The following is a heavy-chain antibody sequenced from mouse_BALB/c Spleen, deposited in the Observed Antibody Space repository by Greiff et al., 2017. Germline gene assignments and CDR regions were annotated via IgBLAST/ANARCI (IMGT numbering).Heavy chain of an antibody. V-gene: IGHV7-3*02. Sequence: EVKLVESGGGLVQPGGSLRLSCATSGFTFTDYYMSWVRQPPGKALEWLGFIRNKANGYTTEYSASVKGRFTISRDNSQSILYLQMNTLRAEDSATYYCARYDGYWYFDVWGAGTTVTVSS. CDR3: ARYDGYWYFDV. CDR2: IRNKANGYTT. D-gene: IGHD2-3*01. CDR1: GFTFTDYY. J-gene: IGHJ1*01.